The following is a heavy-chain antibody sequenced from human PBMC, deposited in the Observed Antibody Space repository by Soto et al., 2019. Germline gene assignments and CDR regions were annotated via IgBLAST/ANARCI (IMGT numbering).Heavy chain of an antibody. CDR1: GYTFTNYG. CDR2: VSPYDGKT. Sequence: ASVKVSCKASGYTFTNYGFNWVRRAPGQGLEWMGWVSPYDGKTSYAQNLQGRVTLTTDTSTTTAFMELWSLRSDDTAVYYCARGALPWTPSYFDHWGQGTPVTVSS. J-gene: IGHJ4*02. CDR3: ARGALPWTPSYFDH. D-gene: IGHD3-3*01. V-gene: IGHV1-18*01.